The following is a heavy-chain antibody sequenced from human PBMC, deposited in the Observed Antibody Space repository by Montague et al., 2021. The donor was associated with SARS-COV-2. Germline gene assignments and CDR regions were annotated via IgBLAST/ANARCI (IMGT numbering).Heavy chain of an antibody. CDR3: AREVVHADVLTDIPKILYYGLDV. Sequence: TLSLTCTVSGGAINRGDYYWTWIRQPPGKGLEWIGNIYSTGDTSHSPSLKGRVGISLDTSKNQVSLNLRSVAAADTAVYYCAREVVHADVLTDIPKILYYGLDVWGQGTTVVVSS. CDR2: IYSTGDT. V-gene: IGHV4-30-4*08. CDR1: GGAINRGDYY. J-gene: IGHJ6*02. D-gene: IGHD2-21*02.